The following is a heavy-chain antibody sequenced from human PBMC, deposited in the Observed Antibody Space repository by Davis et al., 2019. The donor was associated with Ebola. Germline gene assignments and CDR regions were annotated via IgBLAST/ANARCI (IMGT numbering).Heavy chain of an antibody. CDR1: GGSFSGYY. CDR3: ARVPRGYYYYYGMDV. V-gene: IGHV4-34*01. D-gene: IGHD3-10*01. CDR2: INHSGST. Sequence: MPSETLSLTCAVYGGSFSGYYWSWIHQPPGKGLEWIGEINHSGSTNYNPSLKSRVTISVDTSKNQFSLKLSSVTAADTAVYYCARVPRGYYYYYGMDVWGQGTTVTVSS. J-gene: IGHJ6*02.